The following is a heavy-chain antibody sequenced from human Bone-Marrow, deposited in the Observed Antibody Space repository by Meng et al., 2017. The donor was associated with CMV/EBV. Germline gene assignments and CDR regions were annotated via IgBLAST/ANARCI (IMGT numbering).Heavy chain of an antibody. J-gene: IGHJ6*02. CDR1: GGYVSSGSYY. D-gene: IGHD4-11*01. V-gene: IGHV4-61*01. Sequence: TVSGGYVSSGSYYWSWIRQPPGKGLEWIGYIYYSGSTNYNPSLKSRVTISVDTSKNQFSLKLSSVTAADTAVYYCARMTTEYYGMDVWGQGTTVTVSS. CDR2: IYYSGST. CDR3: ARMTTEYYGMDV.